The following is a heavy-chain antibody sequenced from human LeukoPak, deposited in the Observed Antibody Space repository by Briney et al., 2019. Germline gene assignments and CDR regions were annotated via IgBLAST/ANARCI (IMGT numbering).Heavy chain of an antibody. CDR1: GFTFSDYY. CDR2: ISSSGSTI. Sequence: GGSRVLSCAASGFTFSDYYMSWIRRAPGRGLEWVSYISSSGSTIYYADSVKGRFTISRDNAKNSLYLQMNSLRAEDTAVYYCASREEYYYDSSGYPPDYWGQGTLVTVSS. V-gene: IGHV3-11*01. D-gene: IGHD3-22*01. J-gene: IGHJ4*02. CDR3: ASREEYYYDSSGYPPDY.